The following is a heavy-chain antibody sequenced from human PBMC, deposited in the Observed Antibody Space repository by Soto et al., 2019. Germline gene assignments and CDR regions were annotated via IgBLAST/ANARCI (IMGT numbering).Heavy chain of an antibody. CDR2: IWYDGSKK. Sequence: GSLRLSCAASGFTFSSYGMHWVHQAPGKGLEWVAVIWYDGSKKYYADSVKGRFTISRDNSKNTLYLQMNSLRAEDTAVYYCARVPGRDRYGYGDIDYWGQGTLVTVSS. CDR1: GFTFSSYG. D-gene: IGHD5-18*01. CDR3: ARVPGRDRYGYGDIDY. J-gene: IGHJ4*02. V-gene: IGHV3-33*01.